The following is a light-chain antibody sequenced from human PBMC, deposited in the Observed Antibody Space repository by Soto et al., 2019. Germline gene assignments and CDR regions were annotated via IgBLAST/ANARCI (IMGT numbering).Light chain of an antibody. V-gene: IGKV1-5*03. CDR1: QSISSW. J-gene: IGKJ1*01. CDR2: KAS. CDR3: QQYNDNWT. Sequence: DIQMTQSPSTLSASVGDRVTITCRASQSISSWLAWYQQKPGTARKLLIYKASTLQSGVPSRFSGSGSGKEFTLTISSLKPDDSATYSSQQYNDNWTCAQGIKGNIK.